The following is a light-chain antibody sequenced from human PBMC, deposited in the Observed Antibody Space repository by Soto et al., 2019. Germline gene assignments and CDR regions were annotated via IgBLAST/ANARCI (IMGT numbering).Light chain of an antibody. J-gene: IGKJ2*01. CDR1: QGLGSR. V-gene: IGKV3-15*01. Sequence: EIVMTQSPATLSVSPGGTATLSCRASQGLGSRLAWYQQKPGQAPRLLVYDASTRATGVPDRFSGSESETEFTLTISSLQPEDSAVYYCQHYHGWVKAFGQGTKLEIK. CDR2: DAS. CDR3: QHYHGWVKA.